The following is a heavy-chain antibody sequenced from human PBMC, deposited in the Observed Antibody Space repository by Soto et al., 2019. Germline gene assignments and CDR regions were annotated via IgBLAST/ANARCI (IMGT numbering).Heavy chain of an antibody. CDR3: ARDPKTSGGQHWAFNYFDS. CDR1: GFSFSISP. J-gene: IGHJ4*02. D-gene: IGHD7-27*01. V-gene: IGHV3-30-3*01. Sequence: QVQLVESGGGVVQPGRSLRLSCAASGFSFSISPMHWVRQAPGTGPEWVALISYDGTNKFYADSVKGRFTISRDNSKSTLYLQVDSLRPEDAAVYYCARDPKTSGGQHWAFNYFDSWGQVTLVTVSS. CDR2: ISYDGTNK.